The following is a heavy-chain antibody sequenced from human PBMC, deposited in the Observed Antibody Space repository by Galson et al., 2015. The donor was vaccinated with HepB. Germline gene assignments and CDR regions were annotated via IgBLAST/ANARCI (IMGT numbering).Heavy chain of an antibody. CDR2: ISSNGGST. V-gene: IGHV3-64D*06. CDR3: VKGRGLYDSSGYYHYFDY. Sequence: SLRLSCAASGFTFSSYAMHWVRQAPGKGLEYVSAISSNGGSTYYADSVKGRFTISRDNSKNTLYLQMSSLRAEDTAVYYCVKGRGLYDSSGYYHYFDYWGQGTLVTVSS. D-gene: IGHD3-22*01. J-gene: IGHJ4*02. CDR1: GFTFSSYA.